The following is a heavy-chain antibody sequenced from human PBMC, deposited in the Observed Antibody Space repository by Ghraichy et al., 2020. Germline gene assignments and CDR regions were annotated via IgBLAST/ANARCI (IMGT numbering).Heavy chain of an antibody. Sequence: SQTLSLTCTVSGGSISSGGYYWSWIRQHPGKGLEWIGYIYYSGSTYYNPSLKSRVTISVDTSKNQFSLKLSSVTAADTAVYYCARTAYCGGDCYLHFDYWGQGTLVTVSS. CDR2: IYYSGST. J-gene: IGHJ4*02. D-gene: IGHD2-21*02. CDR3: ARTAYCGGDCYLHFDY. CDR1: GGSISSGGYY. V-gene: IGHV4-31*03.